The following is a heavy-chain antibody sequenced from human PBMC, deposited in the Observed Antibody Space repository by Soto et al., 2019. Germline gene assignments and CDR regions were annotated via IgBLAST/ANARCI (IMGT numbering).Heavy chain of an antibody. Sequence: SETLSLTCAVYGGSFSGYYWSWIRQPPGKGLEWIGEINHSGSTNYNPSLKSRVTISVDTSKNQFSLKLSSVTAADTAVYYCARGALTTYFDYWGQGTLVTVSS. CDR2: INHSGST. V-gene: IGHV4-34*01. CDR1: GGSFSGYY. CDR3: ARGALTTYFDY. J-gene: IGHJ4*02.